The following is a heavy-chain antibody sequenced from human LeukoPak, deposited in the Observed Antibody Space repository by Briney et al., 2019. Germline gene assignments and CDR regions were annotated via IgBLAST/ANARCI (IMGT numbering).Heavy chain of an antibody. CDR3: ARDFYRRGLDV. CDR2: IYYSGST. V-gene: IGHV4-59*01. Sequence: SETLSLTCTVSGGSISSYYWSWIRQPPGKGLEWSGYIYYSGSTNYNPSLKSRVTISVDTSKTQFSLKLSSVTAAATAVYYCARDFYRRGLDVWGQGTTVTVSS. D-gene: IGHD3-16*02. CDR1: GGSISSYY. J-gene: IGHJ6*02.